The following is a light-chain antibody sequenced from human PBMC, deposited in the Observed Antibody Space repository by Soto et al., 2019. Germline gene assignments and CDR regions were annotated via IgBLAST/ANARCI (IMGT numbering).Light chain of an antibody. CDR3: QQYGRSPWT. V-gene: IGKV3-20*01. CDR2: GIS. J-gene: IGKJ1*01. CDR1: QSVSSSY. Sequence: EIVLTQSTGTLSLSPGERATLSCRASQSVSSSYLAWYQQKPGQAPRLLIYGISSRATGIPDRFSGSGSGTDFTLTISRLEPEDFAEYYCQQYGRSPWTFGQGTKVEIK.